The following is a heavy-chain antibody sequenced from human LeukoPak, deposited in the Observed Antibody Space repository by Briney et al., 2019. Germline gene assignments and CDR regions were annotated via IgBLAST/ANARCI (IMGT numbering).Heavy chain of an antibody. CDR3: ARKKPNYDILTGYYPLVDAFDI. V-gene: IGHV4-4*07. J-gene: IGHJ3*02. CDR1: GGSISSYY. Sequence: SETLSLTCTVSGGSISSYYWSWIRQPAGKGLEWIGRIYTSGSTNYNPSLKSRVTMSVDTSKNQFSLKLSSVTAADTAVYYCARKKPNYDILTGYYPLVDAFDIWGQGTMVTVSS. CDR2: IYTSGST. D-gene: IGHD3-9*01.